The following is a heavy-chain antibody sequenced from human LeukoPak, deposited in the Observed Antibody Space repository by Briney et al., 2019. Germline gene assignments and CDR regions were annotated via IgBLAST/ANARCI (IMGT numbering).Heavy chain of an antibody. CDR2: MSRTADRI. Sequence: GGSLRLSCTIFGGTLSTYEFNWVRQAPGKRPEWISYMSRTADRIDHADSVKGRFTISRDNSENALCLQMTSLRAEDTAIYYCTKASRATGYYMDVWGKGTTVSVSS. CDR1: GGTLSTYE. J-gene: IGHJ6*03. CDR3: TKASRATGYYMDV. D-gene: IGHD5-24*01. V-gene: IGHV3-23*01.